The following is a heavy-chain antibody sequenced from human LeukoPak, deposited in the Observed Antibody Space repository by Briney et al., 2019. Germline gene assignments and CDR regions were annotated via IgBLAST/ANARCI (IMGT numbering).Heavy chain of an antibody. CDR1: GGSISSSSHY. V-gene: IGHV4-39*01. J-gene: IGHJ3*02. CDR2: IYYSGST. D-gene: IGHD2-2*01. Sequence: PSETLSLTCTVSGGSISSSSHYWGWIRQPPGKGLEWIGSIYYSGSTYYNPSLKSRVTISVDTSKNQFSLKLSSLTAADTAVYYCARTRVGDDAFDIWGQGTMVTVSS. CDR3: ARTRVGDDAFDI.